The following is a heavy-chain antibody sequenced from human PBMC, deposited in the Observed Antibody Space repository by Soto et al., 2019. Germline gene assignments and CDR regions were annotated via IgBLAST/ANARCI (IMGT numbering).Heavy chain of an antibody. D-gene: IGHD1-20*01. J-gene: IGHJ4*02. Sequence: QVQLVQSGAEVKKPGSSVKVSCKASGGTFSSYTISWVRQAPGQGLEWMGRIIPILGIANYAQKFQGRVTLNAYKFXSTAYMELSSLRSEDTAVYYCARDDVTGTTSAFDYWGQGTLVTVSS. CDR3: ARDDVTGTTSAFDY. V-gene: IGHV1-69*08. CDR2: IIPILGIA. CDR1: GGTFSSYT.